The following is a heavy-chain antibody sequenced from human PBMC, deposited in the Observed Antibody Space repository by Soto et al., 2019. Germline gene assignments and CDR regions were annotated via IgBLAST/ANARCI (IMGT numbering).Heavy chain of an antibody. CDR1: GFTVSSNY. Sequence: GGSLRLSCAASGFTVSSNYMSWVRQAPGKGLEWVSVIYSGGSTYYADSVKGRFTISRDNSKNTLYLQMNSLRAEDTAMYYCAREYDILTGYYFDYWGQGTLVTVSS. J-gene: IGHJ4*02. CDR2: IYSGGST. CDR3: AREYDILTGYYFDY. V-gene: IGHV3-66*01. D-gene: IGHD3-9*01.